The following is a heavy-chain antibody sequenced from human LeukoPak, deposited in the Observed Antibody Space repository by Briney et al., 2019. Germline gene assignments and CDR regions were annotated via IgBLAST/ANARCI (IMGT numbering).Heavy chain of an antibody. D-gene: IGHD5-18*01. CDR1: GFTFSSYA. J-gene: IGHJ6*02. Sequence: PGGSLRLSCAASGFTFSSYAMHWVRQAPGKGLEWVAVISYDGSNKYYADSVKGRFTISRDNSKNTLYLQMNSLRAEDTAVYYCARDLREGYSYGYLDYYYGMDVWGQGTTVTVSS. CDR3: ARDLREGYSYGYLDYYYGMDV. V-gene: IGHV3-30-3*01. CDR2: ISYDGSNK.